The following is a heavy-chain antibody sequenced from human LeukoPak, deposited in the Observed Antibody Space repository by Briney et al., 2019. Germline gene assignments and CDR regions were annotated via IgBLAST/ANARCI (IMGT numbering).Heavy chain of an antibody. D-gene: IGHD4-11*01. CDR2: INPSGGST. J-gene: IGHJ6*02. CDR1: GYTFTSYY. Sequence: ASVKVSCKASGYTFTSYYMHWVRQAPGQGLEWMGIINPSGGSTSYAQKFQGRVTMTRDTSTSTVYMELSSLRSEDTAVYYCAREDSNVAYYYGMDVWGQGTTVTVSS. V-gene: IGHV1-46*01. CDR3: AREDSNVAYYYGMDV.